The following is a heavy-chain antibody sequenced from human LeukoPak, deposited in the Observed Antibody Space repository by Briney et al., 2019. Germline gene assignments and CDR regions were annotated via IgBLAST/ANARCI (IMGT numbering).Heavy chain of an antibody. D-gene: IGHD1-14*01. Sequence: GGSLRLSCAASGFTFSSYSVNWVRQAPGKGLEWVSSISSSSSYIYYADSVKGRFTISRDNARKSLYLQMNSLRAEDTAVYYCARDSETEYYFDYWGQGTLVTVSS. V-gene: IGHV3-21*01. CDR3: ARDSETEYYFDY. CDR1: GFTFSSYS. J-gene: IGHJ4*02. CDR2: ISSSSSYI.